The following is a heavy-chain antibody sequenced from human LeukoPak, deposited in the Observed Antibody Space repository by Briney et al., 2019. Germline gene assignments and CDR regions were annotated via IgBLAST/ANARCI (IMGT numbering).Heavy chain of an antibody. Sequence: GGSLRLSCAASGFTFSSYAMSWVHQAPGKGLEWVSLMSGSNSNTYYADSVKGRFTISRDNSKNTLYLQMNSLRAEDTAVYYCAKAMMGALIIQPFDYWGQGTLVTVPS. V-gene: IGHV3-23*01. CDR3: AKAMMGALIIQPFDY. CDR2: MSGSNSNT. J-gene: IGHJ4*02. CDR1: GFTFSSYA. D-gene: IGHD1-26*01.